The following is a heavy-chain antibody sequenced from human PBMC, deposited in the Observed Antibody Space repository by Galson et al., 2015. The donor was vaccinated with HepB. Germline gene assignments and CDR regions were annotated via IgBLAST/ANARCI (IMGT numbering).Heavy chain of an antibody. CDR2: FDPEDGET. Sequence: SVKVSCKVSGYTLTELSMHWVRQAPGKGLEWMGSFDPEDGETIYAQKFQGRVTMTEDTSTDTAYMELSSLRSEDTAVYYCATGINDFWSAPRSYYYGMDVWGQGTTVTVSS. J-gene: IGHJ6*02. D-gene: IGHD3-3*01. CDR3: ATGINDFWSAPRSYYYGMDV. CDR1: GYTLTELS. V-gene: IGHV1-24*01.